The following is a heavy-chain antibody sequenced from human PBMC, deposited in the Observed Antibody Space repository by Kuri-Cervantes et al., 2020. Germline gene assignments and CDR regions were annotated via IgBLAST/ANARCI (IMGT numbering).Heavy chain of an antibody. D-gene: IGHD2-2*01. J-gene: IGHJ4*02. V-gene: IGHV3-11*01. Sequence: GGSLRLSCAASGFTFSDYYMSWVRQAPGKGLEWVSYISSSSSTIYYADSVKGRFTISRDNSKNTLYLQMNSLRAEDTAVYYCANLLIVVVPAATDYWGQGTLVTVSS. CDR3: ANLLIVVVPAATDY. CDR2: ISSSSSTI. CDR1: GFTFSDYY.